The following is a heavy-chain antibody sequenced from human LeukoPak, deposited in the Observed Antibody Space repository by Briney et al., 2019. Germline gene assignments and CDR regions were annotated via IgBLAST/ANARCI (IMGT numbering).Heavy chain of an antibody. J-gene: IGHJ3*02. V-gene: IGHV4-4*02. D-gene: IGHD3-10*01. CDR1: GDSISSSNW. CDR3: ARVGVWFGETYDAFDI. Sequence: SETLSLTCGVSGDSISSSNWWSWVRQPPGKGLEWIGEIYHSGSTNYNPSLKGRVTISVDTSKNQFSLKLSSVTAADTAVYYCARVGVWFGETYDAFDIWGQGTMVTVSS. CDR2: IYHSGST.